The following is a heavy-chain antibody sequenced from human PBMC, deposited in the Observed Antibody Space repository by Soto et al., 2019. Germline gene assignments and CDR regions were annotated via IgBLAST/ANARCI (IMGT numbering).Heavy chain of an antibody. CDR2: INPNSGGT. V-gene: IGHV1-2*02. D-gene: IGHD6-19*01. J-gene: IGHJ5*02. Sequence: GASVKVSCKASGYTFTGYYMHWVRQAPGQGLEWMGWINPNSGGTNCAQKFQGRVTMTRDTSISTAYMELSRLRSDDTAVYYCARDLPSGIAVAGPWGQGTLVTVSS. CDR1: GYTFTGYY. CDR3: ARDLPSGIAVAGP.